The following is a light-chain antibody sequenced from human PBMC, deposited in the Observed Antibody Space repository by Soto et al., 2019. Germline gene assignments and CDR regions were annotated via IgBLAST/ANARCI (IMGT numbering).Light chain of an antibody. V-gene: IGLV2-8*01. CDR2: EVS. Sequence: QPVLTQPPSASGSPGQSVTISCTGTNSDVGGCNFVSWYQQHPGKAPKPMIYEVSKRPSGVPDRFSGSKSGNTASLTVSGLQAEDEADYYCSSYAGSNNRYVFGTGTKVTVL. CDR1: NSDVGGCNF. J-gene: IGLJ1*01. CDR3: SSYAGSNNRYV.